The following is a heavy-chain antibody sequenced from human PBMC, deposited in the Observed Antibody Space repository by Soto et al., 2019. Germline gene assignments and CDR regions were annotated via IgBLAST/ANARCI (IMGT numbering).Heavy chain of an antibody. Sequence: ASVKVSCKASGYTFTGYYVHWVRQAPGQGLEWMGWINPNSGDTYLAQRFQGRVTMNRDTSIGTAYMELRGLTSDDTAEYYCAKGGAIVAAGTRVYLYNAMDVWGQGTTVTVS. CDR3: AKGGAIVAAGTRVYLYNAMDV. V-gene: IGHV1-2*02. D-gene: IGHD1-26*01. J-gene: IGHJ6*02. CDR2: INPNSGDT. CDR1: GYTFTGYY.